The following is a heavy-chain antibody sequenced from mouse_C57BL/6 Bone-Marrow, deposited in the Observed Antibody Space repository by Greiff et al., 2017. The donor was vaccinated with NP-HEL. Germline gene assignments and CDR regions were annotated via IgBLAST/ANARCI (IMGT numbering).Heavy chain of an antibody. CDR3: VRHKNWDGGGYAMDY. CDR1: GFSFNTYA. V-gene: IGHV10-1*01. D-gene: IGHD4-1*01. J-gene: IGHJ4*01. Sequence: EVQLVESGGGLVQPKGSLKLSCAASGFSFNTYAMNWVRQAPGKGLEWVARIRSKSNNYATYYADSVKDRFTISRDDSESMLYLQMNNLKTEDTAMYYCVRHKNWDGGGYAMDYWGQGTSVTVSS. CDR2: IRSKSNNYAT.